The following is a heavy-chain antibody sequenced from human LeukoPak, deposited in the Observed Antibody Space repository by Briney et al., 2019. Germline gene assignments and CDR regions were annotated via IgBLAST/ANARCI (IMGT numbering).Heavy chain of an antibody. V-gene: IGHV3-33*01. CDR2: IWYGGSHK. CDR1: GFTFSSHG. D-gene: IGHD2-8*01. CDR3: VRAVGVLARGYFDL. Sequence: GGSLRLSCAASGFTFSSHGMEWARQAPGKGLEWLTVIWYGGSHKYYAASVKGRFTISSDNFVNMVYLQMNSLRGEQTAVYYCVRAVGVLARGYFDLWGRGTLVAVP. J-gene: IGHJ2*01.